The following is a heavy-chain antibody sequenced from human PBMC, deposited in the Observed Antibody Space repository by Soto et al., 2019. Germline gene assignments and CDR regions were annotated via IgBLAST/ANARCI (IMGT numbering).Heavy chain of an antibody. CDR3: ARVYRGSYSDS. D-gene: IGHD1-26*01. V-gene: IGHV4-4*02. Sequence: QVQLQESGPGLVKPSGTLSLTCAVSGGSISSNNWWSWVRQPPGKGLEWIGEIFHSGSTHYSPSLKIRATISLDKSKKYFSLNLTSVTAAATAVYYCARVYRGSYSDSWGQGTLVTVSS. J-gene: IGHJ4*02. CDR2: IFHSGST. CDR1: GGSISSNNW.